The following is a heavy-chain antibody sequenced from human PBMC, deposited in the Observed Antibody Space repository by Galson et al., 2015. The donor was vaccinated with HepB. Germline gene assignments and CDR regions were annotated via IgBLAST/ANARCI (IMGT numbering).Heavy chain of an antibody. V-gene: IGHV1-69*10. D-gene: IGHD3-22*01. CDR2: IIPILGIA. Sequence: SVKVSCKASGGTFSSYAISWVRQAPGQGLEWMGGIIPILGIANYAQKFQGRVTITADKSTSTAYMELSSLRSEDAAVYYCARPSPLAYYYDSSGYPRWAFDIWGQGTMVTVSS. J-gene: IGHJ3*02. CDR1: GGTFSSYA. CDR3: ARPSPLAYYYDSSGYPRWAFDI.